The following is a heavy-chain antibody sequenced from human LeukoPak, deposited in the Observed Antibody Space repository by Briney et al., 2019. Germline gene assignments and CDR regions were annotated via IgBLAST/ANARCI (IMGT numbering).Heavy chain of an antibody. CDR2: INHSGST. V-gene: IGHV4-34*01. J-gene: IGHJ4*02. Sequence: SETLSLTCAVYGGSFSGYYWSWIRQPPGKGLEWIGEINHSGSTNYNPSLKSRVTISVDTSKNQFSLKLSSVTAADTAVYYCARGRGGPITLRNFDYWGQGTLVTVSS. CDR3: ARGRGGPITLRNFDY. D-gene: IGHD4-17*01. CDR1: GGSFSGYY.